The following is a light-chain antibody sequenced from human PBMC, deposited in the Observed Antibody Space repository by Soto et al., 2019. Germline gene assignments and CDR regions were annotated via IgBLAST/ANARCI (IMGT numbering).Light chain of an antibody. V-gene: IGLV1-44*01. J-gene: IGLJ2*01. CDR2: SND. Sequence: QSVLTQAPSASGTPGQRVTISCSGSSSNIGSNTVSWYQQVPGTAPELLIYSNDQRPSGVPDRFSGSKSGTSASLAIGGLQSEDEADYYCAAWDGSLNGWVFGGGTKLTV. CDR3: AAWDGSLNGWV. CDR1: SSNIGSNT.